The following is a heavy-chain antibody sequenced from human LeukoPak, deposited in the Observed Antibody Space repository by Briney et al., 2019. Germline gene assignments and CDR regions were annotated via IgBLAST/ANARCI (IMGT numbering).Heavy chain of an antibody. CDR3: ARIGSGSYY. Sequence: KSSETLSLTCAVYGGSFSGYYWSWIRQPPGKGLEWIGSIYYSGSTYYNPSLKSRVTIFVDTSKNQFSLKLSSVTAADTAVYYCARIGSGSYYWGQGTLVTVSS. D-gene: IGHD1-26*01. J-gene: IGHJ4*02. CDR1: GGSFSGYY. V-gene: IGHV4-34*01. CDR2: IYYSGST.